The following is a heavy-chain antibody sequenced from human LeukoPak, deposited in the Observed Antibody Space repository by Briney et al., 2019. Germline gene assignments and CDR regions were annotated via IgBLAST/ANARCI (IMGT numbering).Heavy chain of an antibody. CDR2: MNPNSGNT. V-gene: IGHV1-8*03. Sequence: GASVKVSCKASGYTFTSYDINWVRQATGQGLEWMGWMNPNSGNTGYAQKFQGRVTITRNTSISTAYMELSSLRSEDTAVYYCAGLAYCSSTSCYGFDPWGQGTLVTVSS. D-gene: IGHD2-2*01. J-gene: IGHJ5*02. CDR1: GYTFTSYD. CDR3: AGLAYCSSTSCYGFDP.